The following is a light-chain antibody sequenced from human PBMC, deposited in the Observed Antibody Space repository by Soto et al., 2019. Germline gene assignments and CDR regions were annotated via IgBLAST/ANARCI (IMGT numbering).Light chain of an antibody. J-gene: IGKJ2*01. CDR2: AAS. CDR1: QGIRSW. Sequence: DIQLTEFPSSVYASVGDRDTITCRASQGIRSWLAWYQQKPGQAPKLVIYAASSLQSGVPPKFSGSGSGTDFSLPISSLQPEEFATYYCEQANSFPVTFGQGTKLEIK. CDR3: EQANSFPVT. V-gene: IGKV1-12*01.